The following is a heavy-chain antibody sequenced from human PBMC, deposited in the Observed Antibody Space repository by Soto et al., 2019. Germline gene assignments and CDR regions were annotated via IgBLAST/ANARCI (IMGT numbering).Heavy chain of an antibody. CDR2: ISSSSSYI. V-gene: IGHV3-21*01. Sequence: VQLVESGGGLVKPGGSLRLSCAASGFTFSSYSMNWVRQAPGKGLEWVSSISSSSSYIYYADSVKGRFTISRDNAKNSLYLQMNSLRAEDTAVYYCARGDDYGDYVRRDYFDYWGQGTLVTVSS. CDR1: GFTFSSYS. D-gene: IGHD4-17*01. J-gene: IGHJ4*02. CDR3: ARGDDYGDYVRRDYFDY.